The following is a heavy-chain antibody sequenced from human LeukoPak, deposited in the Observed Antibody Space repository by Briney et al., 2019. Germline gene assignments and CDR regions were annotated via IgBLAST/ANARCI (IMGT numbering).Heavy chain of an antibody. CDR3: AKDLITMVRGIEYNWFDP. D-gene: IGHD3-10*01. Sequence: GRSLRLSCAASGFTFSSYAMHWVRQAPGKGLEWVAVISYDGSNKYYADSVKGRFTISRDNSKNTLYLQMNSLRAEDTAVYYCAKDLITMVRGIEYNWFDPWGQGTLVTVSS. V-gene: IGHV3-30*04. CDR1: GFTFSSYA. CDR2: ISYDGSNK. J-gene: IGHJ5*02.